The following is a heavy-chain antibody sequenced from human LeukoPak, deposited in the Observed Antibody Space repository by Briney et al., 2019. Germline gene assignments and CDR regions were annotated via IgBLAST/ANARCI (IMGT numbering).Heavy chain of an antibody. CDR1: GYTFTGYY. D-gene: IGHD3-16*01. Sequence: ASVKVSCKASGYTFTGYYMHWVRQAPGQGLEWMGWINPNSGGTNYAQKFQGRVTMTRDTSISTAYMELSSLRSEDTAVYYCARRGRSSYTYYYYYYMDVWGKGTTVTVSS. CDR3: ARRGRSSYTYYYYYYMDV. CDR2: INPNSGGT. V-gene: IGHV1-2*02. J-gene: IGHJ6*03.